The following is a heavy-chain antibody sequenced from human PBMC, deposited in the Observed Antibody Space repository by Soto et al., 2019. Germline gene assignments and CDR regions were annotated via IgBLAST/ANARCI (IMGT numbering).Heavy chain of an antibody. V-gene: IGHV3-48*02. J-gene: IGHJ6*02. Sequence: EVQLVESGGGLVQPGGSLRLSCAASGFTFSSYSMNWVRQAPGKGLEWVSYISSSSSTIYYADSVKGRFTISRDNAKSSLYLQMNSLRDEDTAVYYCARDPPPDDCGDYVFFFHYGMDVWGQGTTVTVAS. CDR1: GFTFSSYS. CDR2: ISSSSSTI. CDR3: ARDPPPDDCGDYVFFFHYGMDV. D-gene: IGHD4-17*01.